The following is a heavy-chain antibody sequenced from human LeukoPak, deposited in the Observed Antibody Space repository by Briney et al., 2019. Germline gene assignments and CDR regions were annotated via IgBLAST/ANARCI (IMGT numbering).Heavy chain of an antibody. CDR1: GYTFTSYG. CDR2: ISAYNGNT. J-gene: IGHJ4*02. D-gene: IGHD3-22*01. CDR3: ARDCLDSSGYWGSLAIDY. Sequence: ASVKVSCKASGYTFTSYGISWVRQAPGQGLEWMGWISAYNGNTNYAQKLQGRVTMTTDTSTSTAYMELRSLRSDDTAVYYCARDCLDSSGYWGSLAIDYWGQGTLVTVSS. V-gene: IGHV1-18*01.